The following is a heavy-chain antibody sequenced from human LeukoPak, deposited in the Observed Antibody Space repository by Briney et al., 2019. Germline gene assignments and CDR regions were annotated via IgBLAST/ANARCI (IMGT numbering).Heavy chain of an antibody. Sequence: GGSLRLSCAASGFTFSDYYMSWIRQAPGKGLEWVSYISSSSSYTNYADSVKGRFTISRDNAKNSLYLQMNSLRAEDTAVYYCARDGDPYYDILTGYPEKYYFDYWGQGTLVTVSS. CDR2: ISSSSSYT. D-gene: IGHD3-9*01. CDR3: ARDGDPYYDILTGYPEKYYFDY. V-gene: IGHV3-11*06. J-gene: IGHJ4*02. CDR1: GFTFSDYY.